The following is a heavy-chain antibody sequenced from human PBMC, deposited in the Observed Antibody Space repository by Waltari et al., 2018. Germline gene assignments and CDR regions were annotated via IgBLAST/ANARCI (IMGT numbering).Heavy chain of an antibody. CDR2: IYYSVST. J-gene: IGHJ2*01. V-gene: IGHV4-30-4*01. CDR3: ARAWKGYYDFWSGYSDYWYFDL. Sequence: QVQLQESGPGLVKPSQTLSLTCTVSGGSISSGDYYWSWIRQPPGKGLEWIGYIYYSVSTYYNPDLKSRVTLSVDTSKNQFSLKLSSVTAADTAVYYCARAWKGYYDFWSGYSDYWYFDLWGRGTLVTVSS. D-gene: IGHD3-3*01. CDR1: GGSISSGDYY.